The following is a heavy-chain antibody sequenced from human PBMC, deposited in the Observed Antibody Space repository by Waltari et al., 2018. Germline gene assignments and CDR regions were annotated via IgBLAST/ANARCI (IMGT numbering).Heavy chain of an antibody. CDR3: ARGGYGDSDDWYFDL. Sequence: QVQLVQSGAEVKKPGASVKVSCKASGYTFTGYYMHWVRQAPGQGLEWMGRSNPNSGGTNYAQKFQGRVTITRDTSISTAYMELSRLRSDDTAVYYCARGGYGDSDDWYFDLWGRGTLVTVSS. D-gene: IGHD4-17*01. CDR2: SNPNSGGT. CDR1: GYTFTGYY. J-gene: IGHJ2*01. V-gene: IGHV1-2*06.